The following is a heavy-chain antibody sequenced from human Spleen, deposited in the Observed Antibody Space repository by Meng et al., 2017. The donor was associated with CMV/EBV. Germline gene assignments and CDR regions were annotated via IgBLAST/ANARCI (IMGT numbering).Heavy chain of an antibody. CDR1: GFKFSNYE. V-gene: IGHV3-48*03. D-gene: IGHD5-24*01. CDR2: ISSSGYTI. J-gene: IGHJ4*02. CDR3: ARDRRGRWLQNPGGFDN. Sequence: GESLKISCVNSGFKFSNYEMNWVRYSPGKGLEGVAYISSSGYTISYADSVKGRFTISRDNAKNSLYLQMNSLRAEDTAVYYCARDRRGRWLQNPGGFDNWGQGTLVTVSS.